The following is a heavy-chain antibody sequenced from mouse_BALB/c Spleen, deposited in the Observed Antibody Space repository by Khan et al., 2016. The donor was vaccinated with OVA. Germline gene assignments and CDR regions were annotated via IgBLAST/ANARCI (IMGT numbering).Heavy chain of an antibody. Sequence: EVQLVESGPGLVKPSQSLSLTCTVTGYSITSGYAWNWIRQFPGNKLEWMGYISYSGSTSYNPSLRSRISITRDTSKNQFFLQLNSVTTEDTATYYCARKNYYGYAMDYWGHGTSVTVSS. CDR2: ISYSGST. D-gene: IGHD1-1*01. CDR3: ARKNYYGYAMDY. CDR1: GYSITSGYA. V-gene: IGHV3-2*02. J-gene: IGHJ4*01.